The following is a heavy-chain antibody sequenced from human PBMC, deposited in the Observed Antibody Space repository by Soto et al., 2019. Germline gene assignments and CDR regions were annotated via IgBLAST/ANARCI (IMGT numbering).Heavy chain of an antibody. D-gene: IGHD2-2*02. J-gene: IGHJ5*02. V-gene: IGHV4-4*02. CDR1: GASITSTNW. Sequence: QVQLQESGPGLVRPSETLSLTCAVSGASITSTNWWSWVRQPTGKGLEWIGGIFRGGSTNYNRSLKSRVTISVDKSKNQFSLRLTSVMAADTAVYYCARAILANPWFDPWGQGTLVSVYS. CDR2: IFRGGST. CDR3: ARAILANPWFDP.